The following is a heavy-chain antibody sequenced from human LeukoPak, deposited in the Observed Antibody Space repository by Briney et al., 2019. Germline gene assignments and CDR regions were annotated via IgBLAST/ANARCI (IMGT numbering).Heavy chain of an antibody. V-gene: IGHV3-33*06. CDR3: AKVPFSSGYYYLRIPDYYFDY. CDR2: IWYDGSNK. D-gene: IGHD3-22*01. Sequence: GGSLRLSCAASGFTFSIYVMHWVRQAPGKGLEWVAVIWYDGSNKYYADSVKGRFTISRDNSKNTLYLQMNSLRAEDTAVYYCAKVPFSSGYYYLRIPDYYFDYWGQGTLVTVSS. CDR1: GFTFSIYV. J-gene: IGHJ4*02.